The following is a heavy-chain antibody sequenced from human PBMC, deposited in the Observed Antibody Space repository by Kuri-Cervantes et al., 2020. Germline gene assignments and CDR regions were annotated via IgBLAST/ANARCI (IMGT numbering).Heavy chain of an antibody. CDR2: IYYSGST. J-gene: IGHJ6*03. Sequence: SETLSLTCTVSGGSISSSSYYWGWIRQPPGKGLEWIGSIYYSGSTYYNPSLKSRVTISVDTSKNQFSLKLSSVTAADTAVYYCARRTLGRSANCYYFYMDVWGKGTTVTASS. CDR3: ARRTLGRSANCYYFYMDV. D-gene: IGHD3-16*01. CDR1: GGSISSSSYY. V-gene: IGHV4-39*07.